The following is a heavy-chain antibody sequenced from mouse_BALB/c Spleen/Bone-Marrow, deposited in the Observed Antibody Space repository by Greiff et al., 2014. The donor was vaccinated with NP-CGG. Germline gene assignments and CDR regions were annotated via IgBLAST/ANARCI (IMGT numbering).Heavy chain of an antibody. D-gene: IGHD1-1*01. CDR2: IWAGGST. V-gene: IGHV2-9*02. J-gene: IGHJ3*01. CDR1: GFSLSNYG. CDR3: ARYYGSSDSWFAY. Sequence: QVQLQQSGPGLVAPSQSLSITCTVSGFSLSNYGVHWVRQPPGKGLEWLGVIWAGGSTNYNSALMSRLSINKDNSKSQVFFKMNSLQPDDTAMYYCARYYGSSDSWFAYWGQGTLVTVSA.